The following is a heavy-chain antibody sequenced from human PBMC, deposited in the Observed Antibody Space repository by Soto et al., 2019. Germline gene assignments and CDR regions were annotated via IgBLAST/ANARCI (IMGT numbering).Heavy chain of an antibody. J-gene: IGHJ5*02. V-gene: IGHV1-18*01. CDR2: ISAYNGNT. CDR1: GYTFTSYG. D-gene: IGHD2-21*02. Sequence: ASVKVSCKASGYTFTSYGVSWVRQAPGQGLEWMGWISAYNGNTNYAQKLQGRVTMTTDTSTSTAYMELRSLRSDDTAVYYCAIDSLAYCGDDYYPGTWSQGTLVTVSS. CDR3: AIDSLAYCGDDYYPGT.